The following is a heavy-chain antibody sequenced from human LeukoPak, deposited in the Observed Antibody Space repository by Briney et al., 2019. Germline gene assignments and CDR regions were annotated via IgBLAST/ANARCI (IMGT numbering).Heavy chain of an antibody. J-gene: IGHJ4*02. CDR2: IYYSGST. CDR3: ARDRIDDFWSGYVDY. D-gene: IGHD3-3*01. Sequence: PSETLSLTCTVSGGSISSYYWSWIRQPPGKGLEGIGYIYYSGSTYYNPSLKSRVTISVDTSKNQFSLKLSSVTAADTAVYYCARDRIDDFWSGYVDYWGQGTLVTVSS. CDR1: GGSISSYY. V-gene: IGHV4-59*06.